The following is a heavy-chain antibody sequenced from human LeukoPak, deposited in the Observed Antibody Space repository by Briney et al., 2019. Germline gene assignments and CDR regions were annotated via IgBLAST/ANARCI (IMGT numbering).Heavy chain of an antibody. CDR3: ASEIAAAGTTFDY. D-gene: IGHD6-13*01. V-gene: IGHV3-7*01. CDR1: GFTFSSYW. J-gene: IGHJ4*02. Sequence: GGSLRLSCAASGFTFSSYWMSWVRQAPGKGLEWVANIKQDGSEKYYVDSVKGRFTISRDNAKNSLYLQMNSLRAEDTAVYYCASEIAAAGTTFDYWGQGTVVTVSS. CDR2: IKQDGSEK.